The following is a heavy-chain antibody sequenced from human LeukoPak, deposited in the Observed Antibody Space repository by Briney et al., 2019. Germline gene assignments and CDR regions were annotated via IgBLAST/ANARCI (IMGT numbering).Heavy chain of an antibody. CDR3: ARGGSGYGDYYYFYGMDV. CDR1: GFTFSTYA. V-gene: IGHV3-48*02. Sequence: PGGSLRLSCAGSGFTFSTYAMNWVRQAPGKGLEWVSYISSSSSTIYYAESVKGRFTISRDNAKNSLYLQMNSLRDEDTAVYYCARGGSGYGDYYYFYGMDVWGQGTTVTVSS. J-gene: IGHJ6*02. D-gene: IGHD3-22*01. CDR2: ISSSSSTI.